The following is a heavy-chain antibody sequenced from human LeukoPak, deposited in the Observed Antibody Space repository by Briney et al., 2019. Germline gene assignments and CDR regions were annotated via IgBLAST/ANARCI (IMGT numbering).Heavy chain of an antibody. D-gene: IGHD3-16*01. V-gene: IGHV3-30*02. CDR1: GFTIRSFA. CDR2: VGLDENDR. Sequence: GGSLRLSCAVSGFTIRSFAMHWVRQAPGRGLEWVAFVGLDENDRQYADSVKGRFTISRDNSRNTLSLYMNSLRADDPAVYFCAKEPPGGWSIDLCGRGTLVIVSS. CDR3: AKEPPGGWSIDL. J-gene: IGHJ2*01.